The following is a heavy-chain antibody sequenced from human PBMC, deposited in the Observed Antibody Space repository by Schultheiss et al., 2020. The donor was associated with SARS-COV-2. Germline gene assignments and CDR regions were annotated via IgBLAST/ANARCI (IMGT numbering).Heavy chain of an antibody. D-gene: IGHD3-22*01. CDR1: GFTFSSYS. J-gene: IGHJ1*01. V-gene: IGHV3-48*01. CDR3: ARGPGYYDSSGYDEYFQH. CDR2: ISSSSSTI. Sequence: GESLKISCAASGFTFSSYSMNWVRQAPGKGLEWVSSISSSSSTIYYADSVKGRFTISRDNSKNTLYLQMNSLRAEDTAVYYCARGPGYYDSSGYDEYFQHWGQGTLVTVSS.